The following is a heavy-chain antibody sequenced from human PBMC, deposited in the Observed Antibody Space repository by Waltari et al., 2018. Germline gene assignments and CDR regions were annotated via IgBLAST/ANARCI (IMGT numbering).Heavy chain of an antibody. CDR1: GFTFSNSW. J-gene: IGHJ4*02. CDR3: ATDLNGAAH. Sequence: EVRLVESGGDLVQPGGSLRLSCAASGFTFSNSWMTWVRQAPGKGLECLANIKTDGGETYYVDSGKGRFSISRDNTKNSLYLQMNSLRADDTAVYYCATDLNGAAHWGQGTLVTVSS. D-gene: IGHD3-10*01. V-gene: IGHV3-7*01. CDR2: IKTDGGET.